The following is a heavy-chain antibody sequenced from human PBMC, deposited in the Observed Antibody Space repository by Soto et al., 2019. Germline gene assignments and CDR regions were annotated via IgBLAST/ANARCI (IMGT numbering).Heavy chain of an antibody. CDR1: YGSIVSYY. D-gene: IGHD3-22*01. CDR3: AGTYYYDSSGSHFADY. Sequence: PSELMSLTCTVSYGSIVSYYWSRIRQTTGKGLEWIGYIYYSGSTNYNPSLKSRVTISVDTSKNQFSLKLSSVTAADTAVYYCAGTYYYDSSGSHFADYWGQGILVTVSS. J-gene: IGHJ4*02. CDR2: IYYSGST. V-gene: IGHV4-59*01.